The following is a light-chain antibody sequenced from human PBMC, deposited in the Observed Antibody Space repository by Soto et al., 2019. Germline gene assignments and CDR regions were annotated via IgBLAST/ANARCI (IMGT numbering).Light chain of an antibody. CDR1: QSVISN. CDR2: GAS. V-gene: IGKV3-15*01. Sequence: EIVMTQSPATLSVSPGERATLSCRASQSVISNLVWYQQKPGQAPRLLIYGASTRATGIPARFSGSGSGTEFILTISSLQSEDFAVYYCQQYNNWSPWTFGQGTKVEIK. J-gene: IGKJ1*01. CDR3: QQYNNWSPWT.